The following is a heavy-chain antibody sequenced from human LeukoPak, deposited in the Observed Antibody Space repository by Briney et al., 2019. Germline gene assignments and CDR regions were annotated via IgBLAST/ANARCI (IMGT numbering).Heavy chain of an antibody. V-gene: IGHV3-21*01. D-gene: IGHD6-13*01. J-gene: IGHJ4*02. CDR2: ISSSSSYI. Sequence: WIRQAPGKGLEWVSSISSSSSYIYYADSVKGRFTISRDNAKNSLYLQMNSLRAEDTAVYYCARAAGPSFDYWGQGTLVTVSS. CDR3: ARAAGPSFDY.